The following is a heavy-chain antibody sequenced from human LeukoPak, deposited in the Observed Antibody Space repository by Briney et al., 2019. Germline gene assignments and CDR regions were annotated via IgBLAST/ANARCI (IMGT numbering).Heavy chain of an antibody. V-gene: IGHV3-48*01. CDR1: GFTFSSYS. CDR2: ISSSSSTI. J-gene: IGHJ6*02. Sequence: GGSLRLSCAASGFTFSSYSMNWVRQAPGKGLEWVSYISSSSSTIYYADSVKGRFTISRDNAKNSLYLQMNSLRAEDTAVYYCASTTRYYYYYGMDVWGQGTTVTVSS. CDR3: ASTTRYYYYYGMDV. D-gene: IGHD1-14*01.